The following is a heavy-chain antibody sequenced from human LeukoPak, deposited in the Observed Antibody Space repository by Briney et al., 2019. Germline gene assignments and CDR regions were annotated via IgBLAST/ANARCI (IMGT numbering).Heavy chain of an antibody. CDR3: AKATYYDFWSGYYTGY. V-gene: IGHV3-23*01. J-gene: IGHJ4*02. CDR2: TSGSGGST. D-gene: IGHD3-3*01. Sequence: TGGSLRLSCAASGFTFSSYAMSWVRQAPGKGLEWVSATSGSGGSTYYADSVKGRFTISRDNSKNTLYLQMNSLRAEDTAVYYCAKATYYDFWSGYYTGYWGQGTLVTVSS. CDR1: GFTFSSYA.